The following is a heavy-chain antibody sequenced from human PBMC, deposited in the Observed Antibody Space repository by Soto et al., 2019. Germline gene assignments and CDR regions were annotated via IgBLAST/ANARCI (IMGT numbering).Heavy chain of an antibody. CDR2: TYYRSKWYN. V-gene: IGHV6-1*01. Sequence: QSQTLSLTCAISGDSVSSNSAAWNWIRQSPSRGLEWLGRTYYRSKWYNDYAVSVKSRITINPDTSKNQFSLQLNSVTPEDTAVYYCARGGRGWNDARDNWFDPWGQGTLVTVSS. CDR3: ARGGRGWNDARDNWFDP. D-gene: IGHD1-1*01. J-gene: IGHJ5*02. CDR1: GDSVSSNSAA.